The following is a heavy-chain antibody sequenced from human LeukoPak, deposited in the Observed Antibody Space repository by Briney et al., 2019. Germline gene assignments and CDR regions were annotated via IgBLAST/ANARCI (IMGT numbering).Heavy chain of an antibody. CDR2: IYHSGST. D-gene: IGHD2-2*02. Sequence: SETLSLTCAVSGYSISGGYYWGWIRQPPGKGLKWIGRIYHSGSTYSNTSLKSRLTISVDTSKNQLSLKLSSVTAADTAVYYCARHGEDIVVVPAAIMYGWFDPWGQGTLVTVSS. CDR1: GYSISGGYY. CDR3: ARHGEDIVVVPAAIMYGWFDP. V-gene: IGHV4-38-2*01. J-gene: IGHJ5*02.